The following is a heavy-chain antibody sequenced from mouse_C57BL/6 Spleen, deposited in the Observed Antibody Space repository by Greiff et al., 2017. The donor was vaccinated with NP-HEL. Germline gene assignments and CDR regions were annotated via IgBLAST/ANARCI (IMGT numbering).Heavy chain of an antibody. CDR1: GYTFTSYW. D-gene: IGHD2-3*01. CDR3: ARSVADGYPFYAMDY. V-gene: IGHV1-59*01. Sequence: QVQLQQPGAELVRPGTSVKLSCKASGYTFTSYWMHWVKQRPGQGLEWIGVIDPSDSYTNYNQKFKGKATLTVDTSSSTAYMQLSSLTSEDSAVYYCARSVADGYPFYAMDYWGQGTSVTVSS. J-gene: IGHJ4*01. CDR2: IDPSDSYT.